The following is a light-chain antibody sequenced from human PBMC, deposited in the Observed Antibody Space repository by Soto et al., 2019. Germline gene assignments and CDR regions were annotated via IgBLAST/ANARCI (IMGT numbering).Light chain of an antibody. CDR3: QQYGTSPTT. CDR1: QSISSIY. V-gene: IGKV3-20*01. J-gene: IGKJ5*01. CDR2: GAS. Sequence: ENVLTQSPGTLSLSRGERATLSCRASQSISSIYVAWYQQKPGQAPRLLMYGASSRATGIPDRFSGSGSGTDFTLTISRLEPEDFAVYYCQQYGTSPTTFGQGTRLEIK.